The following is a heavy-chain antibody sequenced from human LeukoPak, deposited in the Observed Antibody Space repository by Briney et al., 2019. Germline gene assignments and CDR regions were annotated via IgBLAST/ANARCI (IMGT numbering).Heavy chain of an antibody. CDR2: INHSGST. Sequence: PSETLSLTCAVYGGSFSGYYWSWIRQPPGKGLEWIGEINHSGSTNYNPSLKSRVTISVDTSKNQFSLKLSSVTAADTAVYYCARSTRFLEWLSGWGYYYGMDVWGQGTTVTVSS. J-gene: IGHJ6*02. D-gene: IGHD3-3*01. V-gene: IGHV4-34*01. CDR3: ARSTRFLEWLSGWGYYYGMDV. CDR1: GGSFSGYY.